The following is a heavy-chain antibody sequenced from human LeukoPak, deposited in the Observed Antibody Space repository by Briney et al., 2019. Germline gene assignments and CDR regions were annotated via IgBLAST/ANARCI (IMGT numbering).Heavy chain of an antibody. CDR1: GGSISSYY. V-gene: IGHV4-59*12. Sequence: SETLSLTCTVSGGSISSYYWSWTRQPPGKGLEWIGEIYHSGSTNYNPSLKSRVTISVDKSKSQFPLKLSSVTAADTAVYYCARRGNYFDYWGQGTLVTVSS. J-gene: IGHJ4*02. CDR3: ARRGNYFDY. D-gene: IGHD3-10*01. CDR2: IYHSGST.